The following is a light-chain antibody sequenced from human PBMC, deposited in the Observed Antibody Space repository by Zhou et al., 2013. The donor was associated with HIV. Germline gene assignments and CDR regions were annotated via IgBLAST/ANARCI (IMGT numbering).Light chain of an antibody. J-gene: IGKJ2*01. CDR3: QQYSNWPYT. Sequence: EIVMTQSPATLSASPGERVTFSCRASQSVSSNLAWYQQKPGRAPRLLICDASAGVTGVPPRFSGSGSGTEFTLTINNMQSEDFAVYYCQQYSNWPYTFGQGTKLADQT. CDR1: QSVSSN. CDR2: DAS. V-gene: IGKV3-15*01.